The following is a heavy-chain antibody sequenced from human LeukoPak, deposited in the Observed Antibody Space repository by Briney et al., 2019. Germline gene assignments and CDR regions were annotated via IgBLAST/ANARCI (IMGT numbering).Heavy chain of an antibody. CDR3: AKVASSGYYPEY. D-gene: IGHD3-22*01. V-gene: IGHV3-23*01. CDR2: IRGRGGST. CDR1: GFTFSNYA. J-gene: IGHJ4*02. Sequence: GGSLRLSCSASGFTFSNYAMYWVRQAPGKGLEWVSDIRGRGGSTYYADSVKGRFTISRDDSKNMLYLQMNSLRAEDTAAYYCAKVASSGYYPEYWGQGTLVTVSS.